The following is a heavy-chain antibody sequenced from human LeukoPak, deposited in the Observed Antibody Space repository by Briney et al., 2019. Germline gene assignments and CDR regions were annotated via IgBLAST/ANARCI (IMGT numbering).Heavy chain of an antibody. D-gene: IGHD5-12*01. CDR3: ARGGGYSGYAPPYFDY. CDR2: TSSSSSYI. J-gene: IGHJ4*02. Sequence: PGGSLRLSCAASGFTFSSYSLNWVRQAPGKGLEWVSSTSSSSSYIYYADSVKGRFTISRDNAKNSLYLQMNSLRAEDTAVYYCARGGGYSGYAPPYFDYWGQGTLVTVSS. CDR1: GFTFSSYS. V-gene: IGHV3-21*01.